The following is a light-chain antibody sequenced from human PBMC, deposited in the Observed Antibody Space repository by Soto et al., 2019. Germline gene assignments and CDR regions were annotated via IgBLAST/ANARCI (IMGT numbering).Light chain of an antibody. J-gene: IGKJ1*01. V-gene: IGKV3-20*01. Sequence: EVVLTQSPGTLSLSPGERVTLSCRASQSVASSYLAWYQQKPGWAPRLLFYSASVRATGIPDRFSGSGSGRDFTVTISSLEPEDFAVYYCHHFGSLPETFGQGTNVE. CDR3: HHFGSLPET. CDR1: QSVASSY. CDR2: SAS.